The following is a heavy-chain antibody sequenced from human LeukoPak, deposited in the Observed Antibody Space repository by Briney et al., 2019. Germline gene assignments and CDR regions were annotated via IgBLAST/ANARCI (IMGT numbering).Heavy chain of an antibody. D-gene: IGHD3-10*01. CDR2: IYYNGNT. Sequence: SETLSLTCSVPGGSVSSGGYYWSWIRRPPGKGLEWIGYIYYNGNTNYNPSLKSRVTISVDTSKNQFSLKLSSVTAADMAVYYCARVGGTNYYYYGMDVWGQGTTVTVSS. V-gene: IGHV4-61*08. CDR1: GGSVSSGGYY. J-gene: IGHJ6*02. CDR3: ARVGGTNYYYYGMDV.